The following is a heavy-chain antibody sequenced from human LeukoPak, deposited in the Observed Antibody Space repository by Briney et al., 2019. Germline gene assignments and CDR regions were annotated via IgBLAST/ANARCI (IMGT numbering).Heavy chain of an antibody. CDR1: GFTFSDYY. CDR3: ARDGTPSYSGSYKDAFDI. CDR2: ISSSGSTI. J-gene: IGHJ3*02. Sequence: GGSLRLSCAASGFTFSDYYMSWIRQAPGKGLEWVSYISSSGSTIYCADSVKGRFTISRDNAKNSLYLQMNSLRAEDTAVYYCARDGTPSYSGSYKDAFDIWGQGTMVAVSS. D-gene: IGHD1-26*01. V-gene: IGHV3-11*01.